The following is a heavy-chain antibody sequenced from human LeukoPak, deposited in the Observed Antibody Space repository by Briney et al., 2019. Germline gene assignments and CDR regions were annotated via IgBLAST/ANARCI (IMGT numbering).Heavy chain of an antibody. J-gene: IGHJ3*02. CDR3: AKDYLGASHTFDM. V-gene: IGHV3-30*18. Sequence: PGRSLRLSCVVPGXTFSTYGMHWVRQAPGKGLEWVSDISYDGGYKHYADPVKGRFPISRDNSKNTLYLQMNSLRGDDTAVYYCAKDYLGASHTFDMWRRGTMVSVSS. CDR2: ISYDGGYK. CDR1: GXTFSTYG. D-gene: IGHD1-26*01.